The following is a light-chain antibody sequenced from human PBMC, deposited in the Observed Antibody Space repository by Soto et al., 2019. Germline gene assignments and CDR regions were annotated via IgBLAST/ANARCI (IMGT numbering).Light chain of an antibody. CDR3: QQYNKWPIT. V-gene: IGKV3-15*01. Sequence: EIVMTQSPATLPVSPGERATLSCRASQIVSSNLAWYQQKPGQAPRLLIYAASTRATGIPARFSGSGSGTEFTLTISSLQSEDFAVYYCQQYNKWPITFGQGTRLEIK. J-gene: IGKJ5*01. CDR2: AAS. CDR1: QIVSSN.